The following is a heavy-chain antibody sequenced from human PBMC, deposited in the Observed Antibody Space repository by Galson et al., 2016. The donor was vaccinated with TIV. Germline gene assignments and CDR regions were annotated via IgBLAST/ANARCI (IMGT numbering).Heavy chain of an antibody. CDR2: IVGGGYST. J-gene: IGHJ5*02. CDR3: ATLPYSSPSDWFGP. D-gene: IGHD6-6*01. Sequence: SLRLSCAASGFTFSDYAMNWVRQAPGKGLEWVSAIVGGGYSTHYADSVEGRFTISRDNSNNMVYLQMNSLRAEDTAIYYCATLPYSSPSDWFGPWGQGTLVTVSS. V-gene: IGHV3-23*01. CDR1: GFTFSDYA.